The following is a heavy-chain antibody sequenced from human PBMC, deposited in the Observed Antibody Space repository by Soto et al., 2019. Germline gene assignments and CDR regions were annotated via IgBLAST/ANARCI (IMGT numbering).Heavy chain of an antibody. D-gene: IGHD3-22*01. CDR1: GFTFSSYG. V-gene: IGHV3-30*18. J-gene: IGHJ6*02. Sequence: GGSLRLSCAASGFTFSSYGMHWVRQAPGKGLEWVAVISYDGSNKYYADSVKGRFTISRDNSKNTLYLQMNSLRAEDTAVYYCAKLYYYDSSAQGGMDVWGQGTTVTVSS. CDR3: AKLYYYDSSAQGGMDV. CDR2: ISYDGSNK.